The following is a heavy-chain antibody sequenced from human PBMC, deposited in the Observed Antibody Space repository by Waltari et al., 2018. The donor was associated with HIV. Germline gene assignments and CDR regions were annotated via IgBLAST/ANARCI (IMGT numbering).Heavy chain of an antibody. J-gene: IGHJ5*02. CDR2: IKQDGSEK. D-gene: IGHD6-13*01. Sequence: EVQLVESGGGLVQPGGSLRLSCAASGFPFRSYWMSWVRQAPGRGLEWVANIKQDGSEKYYVDSVKGRFTISRDNSKNSLYLQMNSLRAEDTAVYYCAREDSTEGWFDPWGQGTLVTVSS. V-gene: IGHV3-7*01. CDR3: AREDSTEGWFDP. CDR1: GFPFRSYW.